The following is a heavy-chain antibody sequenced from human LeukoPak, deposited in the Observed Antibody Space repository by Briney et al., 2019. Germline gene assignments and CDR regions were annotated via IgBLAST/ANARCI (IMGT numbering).Heavy chain of an antibody. CDR3: ARLSGSHDAFDI. D-gene: IGHD1-26*01. Sequence: GGSLRLSCAVSGFTFSSYWMNWVRQAPGKGLEWVSSISSSSSYIYYADSVKGRFTISRDNAKNSLYLQMNSLRAEDTAVYYCARLSGSHDAFDIWGQGTMVTVSS. V-gene: IGHV3-21*01. J-gene: IGHJ3*02. CDR1: GFTFSSYW. CDR2: ISSSSSYI.